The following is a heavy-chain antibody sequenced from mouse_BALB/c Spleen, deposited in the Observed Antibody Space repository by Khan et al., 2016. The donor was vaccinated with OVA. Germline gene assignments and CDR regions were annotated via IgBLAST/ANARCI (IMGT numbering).Heavy chain of an antibody. D-gene: IGHD1-1*01. CDR1: GFSLTSYG. CDR2: IWAGGST. Sequence: QVQLKESGPGLVAPSQSLSITCTVSGFSLTSYGVHWVRQPPGKGLVWLGVIWAGGSTNYNSALMSRLSISKDNSKSQVFLKMTSLQTDDTAMYYCDGYGSTKYDHAMDYWGQGTSVTVSS. CDR3: DGYGSTKYDHAMDY. J-gene: IGHJ4*01. V-gene: IGHV2-9*02.